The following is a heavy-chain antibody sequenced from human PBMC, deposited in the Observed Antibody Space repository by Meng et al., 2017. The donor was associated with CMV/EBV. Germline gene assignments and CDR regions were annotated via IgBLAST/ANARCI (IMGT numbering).Heavy chain of an antibody. CDR2: ISSSSSTI. CDR3: ARTTSAGGTPWYYYYYGMDV. D-gene: IGHD6-13*01. CDR1: GFTFSSYS. V-gene: IGHV3-48*04. J-gene: IGHJ6*02. Sequence: GGSLRLSCAASGFTFSSYSMNWVRQAPGKGLEWVSYISSSSSTIYYAGSVKGRFTISRDNAKNSLYLQMNSLRAEDTAVYYCARTTSAGGTPWYYYYYGMDVWGQGTTVTVSS.